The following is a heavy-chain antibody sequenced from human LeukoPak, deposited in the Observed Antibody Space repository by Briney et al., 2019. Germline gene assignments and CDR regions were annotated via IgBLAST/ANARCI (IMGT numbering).Heavy chain of an antibody. Sequence: PGGSLRLSCAASGFSFNSYWMTWVRQAPGKGLEWVANIKQDGSQKYYVDSVKGRFTISRDNAKNSLYLQMNSLRAEDTAVYYCVSTGSQLDYWGQGTLVTVSS. V-gene: IGHV3-7*01. CDR1: GFSFNSYW. D-gene: IGHD2-2*01. CDR3: VSTGSQLDY. J-gene: IGHJ4*02. CDR2: IKQDGSQK.